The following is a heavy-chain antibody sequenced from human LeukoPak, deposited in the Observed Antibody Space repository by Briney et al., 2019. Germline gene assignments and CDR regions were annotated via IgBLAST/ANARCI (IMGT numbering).Heavy chain of an antibody. V-gene: IGHV5-51*01. D-gene: IGHD4-11*01. J-gene: IGHJ4*02. CDR3: AITHSNYVSDY. CDR2: IYPGDSDT. Sequence: GESLKISCKGSGYSSTSHWIGWVRQMPGKGLGWMGIIYPGDSDTRYSPSFQGQVTISADKSISTAYLQWSSLKASDTAMYYCAITHSNYVSDYWGQGTLVTVSS. CDR1: GYSSTSHW.